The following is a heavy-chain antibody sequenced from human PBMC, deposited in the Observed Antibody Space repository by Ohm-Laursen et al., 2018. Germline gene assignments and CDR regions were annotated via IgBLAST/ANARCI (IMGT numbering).Heavy chain of an antibody. CDR1: GGSFSGYY. Sequence: TLSLTCAVYGGSFSGYYWSWIRQPPGKGLEWIGEINHSGSTNYNPSLKSRVTISVDTSKNQFSLKLSSVTAADTAVYYCARIGYSYGLDYWGQGTLVTVSS. D-gene: IGHD5-18*01. CDR2: INHSGST. V-gene: IGHV4-34*01. CDR3: ARIGYSYGLDY. J-gene: IGHJ4*02.